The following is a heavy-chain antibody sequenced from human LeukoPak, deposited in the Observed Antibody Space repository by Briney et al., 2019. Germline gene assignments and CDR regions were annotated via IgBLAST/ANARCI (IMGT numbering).Heavy chain of an antibody. V-gene: IGHV3-73*01. CDR3: TGRDDYDDY. J-gene: IGHJ4*02. Sequence: GGSLRLSCAASGFIFSDSAMHWVRQASGKGLEWIGRIRTNRNNYATAYAASVRGRFTISRDDSKNTAFLEMSSLRTEDTAVYYCTGRDDYDDYWGQGIVVTVSS. CDR1: GFIFSDSA. CDR2: IRTNRNNYAT.